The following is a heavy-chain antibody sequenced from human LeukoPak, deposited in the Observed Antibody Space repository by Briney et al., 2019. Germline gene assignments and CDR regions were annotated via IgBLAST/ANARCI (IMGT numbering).Heavy chain of an antibody. CDR1: GGTFSSYA. Sequence: SVKVSCKASGGTFSSYAISWVRQAPGQGLEWMGGIIPIFGTANYAQKFQGRVTITADESTSTAYMELSSLRSEDTAVYYCARVGYCSGGSCSKNWFDPWGQGTLVTVSS. V-gene: IGHV1-69*13. CDR3: ARVGYCSGGSCSKNWFDP. J-gene: IGHJ5*02. D-gene: IGHD2-15*01. CDR2: IIPIFGTA.